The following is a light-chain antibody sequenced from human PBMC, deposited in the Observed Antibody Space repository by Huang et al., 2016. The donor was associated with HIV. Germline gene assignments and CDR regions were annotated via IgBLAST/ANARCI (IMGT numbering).Light chain of an antibody. CDR1: QSVSNN. CDR3: QQYNNWPPWT. Sequence: EIVMTQSPVTLSVSPGERATLSCKASQSVSNNLAWYQQKPGQAPRLLIYGASTRATGVPDRCSGSGSGTEFTLTISSLESEDFAVYYCQQYNNWPPWTFGQGTKVEIK. CDR2: GAS. J-gene: IGKJ1*01. V-gene: IGKV3-15*01.